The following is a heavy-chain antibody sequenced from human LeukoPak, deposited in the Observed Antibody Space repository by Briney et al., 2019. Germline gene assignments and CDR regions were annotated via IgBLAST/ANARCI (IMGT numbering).Heavy chain of an antibody. CDR3: AKDSLADIDY. V-gene: IGHV3-30*02. Sequence: RGGSLRLSCAASGFIFSTYGMYWVRQAPGKGLEWGAFIRLDGSIKNYADSVKGRSTISRDNSKNTLYVQMNSVRAGDTAFYYCAKDSLADIDYWGQGTLVTVSS. J-gene: IGHJ4*02. CDR2: IRLDGSIK. D-gene: IGHD3-16*01. CDR1: GFIFSTYG.